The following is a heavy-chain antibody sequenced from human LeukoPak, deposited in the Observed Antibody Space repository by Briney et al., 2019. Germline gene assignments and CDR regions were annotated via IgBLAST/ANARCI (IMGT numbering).Heavy chain of an antibody. J-gene: IGHJ4*02. CDR3: AKDLRYCSSTSCFTGSDY. Sequence: GGSLRLSCAASGLTFSSYAMSWVRQAPGKGLEWVSAISGSGGSTYYADSVKGRFTISRDNSKNTLYLQMNSLRAEDTAVYYCAKDLRYCSSTSCFTGSDYWGQGTLVTVSS. D-gene: IGHD2-2*01. CDR1: GLTFSSYA. V-gene: IGHV3-23*01. CDR2: ISGSGGST.